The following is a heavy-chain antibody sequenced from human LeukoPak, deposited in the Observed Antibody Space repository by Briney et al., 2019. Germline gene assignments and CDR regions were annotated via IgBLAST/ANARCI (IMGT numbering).Heavy chain of an antibody. J-gene: IGHJ4*02. Sequence: PGGSLRLSCAGSVTNAWMSWVRQAPGKGLEWVGRIKTTNEGGTTDYPAPAKGRFTISRDDSKSTLYLQMNSLKTEDTAVYYCTADLSDSAGYSFDYWGQGTLVTVSS. CDR1: VTNAW. V-gene: IGHV3-15*01. D-gene: IGHD3-22*01. CDR3: TADLSDSAGYSFDY. CDR2: IKTTNEGGTT.